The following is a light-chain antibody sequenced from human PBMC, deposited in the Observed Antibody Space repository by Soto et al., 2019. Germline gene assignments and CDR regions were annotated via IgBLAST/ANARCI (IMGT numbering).Light chain of an antibody. CDR3: QQYHTSSIT. CDR1: QSVSSY. CDR2: DAS. Sequence: EILFTQSPATLSFSPGERAPPSCRASQSVSSYLAWYQQKPGQAPRLLIYDASNRATGIPARFSGSGSGTEFTLSIDSLQPDDFATYYCQQYHTSSITFGQGTRLE. J-gene: IGKJ5*01. V-gene: IGKV3-11*01.